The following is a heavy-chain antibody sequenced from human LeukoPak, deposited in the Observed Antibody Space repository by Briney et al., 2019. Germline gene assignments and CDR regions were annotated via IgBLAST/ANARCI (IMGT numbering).Heavy chain of an antibody. J-gene: IGHJ4*02. CDR3: ARDRYYYGSERDDYFDY. Sequence: GGSLRLSCAASGFTFSSYSMNWVRQAPGKGLEWVSSISSSSSYIYYAASVKGRFTISRDNAKNSLYLQINSLRAEDKAVYYCARDRYYYGSERDDYFDYWGQGTLVSVSS. CDR1: GFTFSSYS. D-gene: IGHD3-10*01. V-gene: IGHV3-21*01. CDR2: ISSSSSYI.